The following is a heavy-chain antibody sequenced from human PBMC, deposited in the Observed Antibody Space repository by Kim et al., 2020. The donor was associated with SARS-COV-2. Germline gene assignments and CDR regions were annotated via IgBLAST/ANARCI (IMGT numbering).Heavy chain of an antibody. CDR1: GFTFSSYA. CDR3: SRDREYYDILTGYLGGWGIYYYYGRYV. V-gene: IGHV3-30*09. CDR2: ISYDGSNK. Sequence: GGSLRLSCAASGFTFSSYAMHWFRQAPGKGLEWVAVISYDGSNKYYADSVKGRFAISRANSKNTLYLQMNSLRAEDTAVYYCSRDREYYDILTGYLGGWGIYYYYGRYVWGQGTTVTVSS. D-gene: IGHD3-9*01. J-gene: IGHJ6*02.